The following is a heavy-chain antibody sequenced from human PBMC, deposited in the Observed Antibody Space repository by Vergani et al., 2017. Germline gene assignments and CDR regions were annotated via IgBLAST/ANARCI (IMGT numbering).Heavy chain of an antibody. CDR2: ISAYNGNT. CDR1: GYTFTSYG. D-gene: IGHD3-9*01. Sequence: QVQLVQSGAEVKKPGASVKVSCKASGYTFTSYGISWVRQAPGQGLEWMGWISAYNGNTNYAQKLQGRVTMTTDTSTSTAYMELRSLRSDDTAVYYCARSIPSLEGQYYDILTGYPYYFDYWGQGTLVTVSS. V-gene: IGHV1-18*01. CDR3: ARSIPSLEGQYYDILTGYPYYFDY. J-gene: IGHJ4*02.